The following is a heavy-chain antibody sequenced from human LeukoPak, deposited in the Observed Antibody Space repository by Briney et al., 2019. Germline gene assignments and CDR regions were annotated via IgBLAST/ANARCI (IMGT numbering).Heavy chain of an antibody. CDR2: INPNSGGK. D-gene: IGHD3-10*01. CDR1: GYTFTDYY. J-gene: IGHJ5*02. CDR3: ARELWFVNVPGSWLDL. Sequence: ASVKVSCKASGYTFTDYYMHWVRQAPGQGLEWMGWINPNSGGKHFAQRFQGRVTMTRDTSISTAYMELSRLTSDDTAVYYCARELWFVNVPGSWLDLWGQGTLVTVSS. V-gene: IGHV1-2*02.